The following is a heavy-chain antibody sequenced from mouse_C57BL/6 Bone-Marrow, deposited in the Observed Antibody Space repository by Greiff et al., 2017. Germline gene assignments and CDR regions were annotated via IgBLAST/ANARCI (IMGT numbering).Heavy chain of an antibody. CDR3: ARPHYYGSGCAMDY. CDR2: IYLGNGYT. J-gene: IGHJ4*01. D-gene: IGHD1-1*01. V-gene: IGHV1-58*01. CDR1: GYTFTSYG. Sequence: VQLQQPGAELVRPGSSVKMSCKTSGYTFTSYGINWVKQRPGQGLEWIGYIYLGNGYTEYNEKFKGKATLTSDTSSSTAYMQLSSLTSEDSAIYFCARPHYYGSGCAMDYWGQGTSVTVSS.